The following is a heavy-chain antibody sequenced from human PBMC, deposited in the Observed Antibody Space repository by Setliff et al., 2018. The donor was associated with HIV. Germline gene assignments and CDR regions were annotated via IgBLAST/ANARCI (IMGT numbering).Heavy chain of an antibody. CDR2: TNPNSGNT. Sequence: GASVKVSCKASGYTFTSYDINWVRQATGQGLEWMGWTNPNSGNTGYAQKFQGRVTMARNTSISTAYMELSSLRSEDTAMYYCARVRSYCTSTSCSYYGMDVWGQGTTVTVSS. D-gene: IGHD2-2*01. CDR1: GYTFTSYD. J-gene: IGHJ6*02. CDR3: ARVRSYCTSTSCSYYGMDV. V-gene: IGHV1-8*02.